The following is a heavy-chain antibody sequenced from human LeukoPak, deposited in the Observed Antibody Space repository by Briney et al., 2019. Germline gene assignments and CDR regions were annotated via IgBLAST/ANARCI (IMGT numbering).Heavy chain of an antibody. CDR1: GGTFSSYA. Sequence: SVKVSCKASGGTFSSYAISWVRQAPGQGLEWMGRIIPILGIANYAQKFQGRVTITADKSTSTAYMELSSLRSEDTAVYYCARDAEGELWFGEHNWFDPWGQGTLVTVSS. J-gene: IGHJ5*02. CDR3: ARDAEGELWFGEHNWFDP. V-gene: IGHV1-69*04. CDR2: IIPILGIA. D-gene: IGHD3-10*01.